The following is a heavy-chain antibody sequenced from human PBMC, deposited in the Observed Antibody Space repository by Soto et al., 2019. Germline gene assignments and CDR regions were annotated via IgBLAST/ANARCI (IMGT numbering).Heavy chain of an antibody. CDR1: GFTFSSYA. CDR2: ISSNGGST. J-gene: IGHJ4*02. Sequence: EVQLVESGGGLVQPGGSLRLSCAASGFTFSSYAMHWVRQAPGKGLEYVSAISSNGGSTYYANSVKGRFTISRDNSKNTLYRQMGSLRAEDMAVYYCARGLQPIAARPIDYWGQGTLVTVSS. D-gene: IGHD6-6*01. CDR3: ARGLQPIAARPIDY. V-gene: IGHV3-64*01.